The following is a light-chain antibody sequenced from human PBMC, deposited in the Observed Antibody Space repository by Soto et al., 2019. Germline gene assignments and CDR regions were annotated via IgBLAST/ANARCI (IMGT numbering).Light chain of an antibody. CDR3: QYYKESST. CDR1: LSISSW. CDR2: EAS. J-gene: IGKJ1*01. V-gene: IGKV1-5*03. Sequence: DIQMTQSPSTLSASVGDRVTITCRASLSISSWLAWYQQKPGKAPKLLIHEASSSEIGVPPRFSGSGFGTEFTLTISSLQPDDFATYYCQYYKESSTFGQGTRLEIK.